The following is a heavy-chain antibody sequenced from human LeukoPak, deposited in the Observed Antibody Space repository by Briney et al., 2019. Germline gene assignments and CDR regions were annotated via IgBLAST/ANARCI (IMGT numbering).Heavy chain of an antibody. Sequence: ASAKVSCKASGYTFTGYYMHWVRRAPGQGLEWMGWINPNSGGTNYAQKFQGRVTMTRDTSISTAYMELSRLRSDDTAVYYCAREKGYYYDSSGDYAMDYWGQGTLVTVSS. CDR2: INPNSGGT. J-gene: IGHJ4*02. CDR3: AREKGYYYDSSGDYAMDY. CDR1: GYTFTGYY. V-gene: IGHV1-2*02. D-gene: IGHD3-22*01.